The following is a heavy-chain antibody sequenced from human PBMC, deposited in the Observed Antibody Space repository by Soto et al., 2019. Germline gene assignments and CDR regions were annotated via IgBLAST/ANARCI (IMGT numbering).Heavy chain of an antibody. CDR3: TRAEFYGSGNADC. V-gene: IGHV3-48*02. CDR1: GFIFSDFD. D-gene: IGHD3-10*01. J-gene: IGHJ4*01. Sequence: PGGSLRLSCEGFGFIFSDFDMNWVRQAPGKGLEWVSYISSSSRTIYYADSVKGRFTISRDNAKNSLFLQMNSLRHEDTALYYCTRAEFYGSGNADCWGHGALVTVSS. CDR2: ISSSSRTI.